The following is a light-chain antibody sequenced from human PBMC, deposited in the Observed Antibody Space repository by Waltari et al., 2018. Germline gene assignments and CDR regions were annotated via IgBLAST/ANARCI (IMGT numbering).Light chain of an antibody. CDR3: QQYNNWPPIT. V-gene: IGKV3-15*01. CDR2: GSS. Sequence: ETVMTQSPASLSVSPGEGAILSCRASQNVSSKLDWYQQKPGQAPRLLIFGSSPRATGIPARFSGSWSGTEFTLTISSLQSEDFAVYYCQQYNNWPPITFGQGTRLEIK. CDR1: QNVSSK. J-gene: IGKJ5*01.